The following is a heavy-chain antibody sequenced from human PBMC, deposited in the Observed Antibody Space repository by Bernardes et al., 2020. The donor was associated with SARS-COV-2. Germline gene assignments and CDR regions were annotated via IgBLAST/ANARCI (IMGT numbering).Heavy chain of an antibody. Sequence: SETLSLTCAVYGGSFSGYYWSWIRQPPGKGLEWIGEINHSGSTNYNPSLKSRVTISVDTSKNQFSLKLSSVTAADTAVYYCARGAVSSTSWIYYYYYGMDVWGQGTTVTVSS. J-gene: IGHJ6*02. CDR1: GGSFSGYY. CDR3: ARGAVSSTSWIYYYYYGMDV. V-gene: IGHV4-34*01. CDR2: INHSGST. D-gene: IGHD2-2*01.